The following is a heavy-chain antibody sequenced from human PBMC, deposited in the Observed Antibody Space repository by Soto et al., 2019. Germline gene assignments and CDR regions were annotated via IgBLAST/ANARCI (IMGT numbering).Heavy chain of an antibody. J-gene: IGHJ6*02. CDR2: IYDSGST. CDR3: ARGSPGDYYHGMDV. Sequence: QVQLQESGPGLVKPSQTLSLICKVSGGSMSSGDYYWSWICQPPGRGLEWIGNIYDSGSTYYSPSLKSRVTISVDTSRNQFSLKLRSVTAADTAVYYCARGSPGDYYHGMDVWGQGTTVTVSS. V-gene: IGHV4-30-4*01. CDR1: GGSMSSGDYY.